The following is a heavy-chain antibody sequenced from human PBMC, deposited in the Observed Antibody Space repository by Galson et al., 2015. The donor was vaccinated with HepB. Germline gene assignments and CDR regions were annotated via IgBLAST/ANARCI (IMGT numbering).Heavy chain of an antibody. CDR1: GYTLMKLS. CDR2: FDPEKNEL. CDR3: ATGADLPRMDV. V-gene: IGHV1-24*01. J-gene: IGHJ6*03. Sequence: SVKVSCKVSGYTLMKLSIHWVRQSPGKGLEWMGGFDPEKNELRYPQKFQGRVTMTEGTPADTAYMELTSLRYEDTAVYYCATGADLPRMDVWCKGTTVTVSS.